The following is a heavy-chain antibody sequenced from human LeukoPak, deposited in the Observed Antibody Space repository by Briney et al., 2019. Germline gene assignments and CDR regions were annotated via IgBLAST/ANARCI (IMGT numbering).Heavy chain of an antibody. J-gene: IGHJ3*02. CDR2: VSHTGGSP. D-gene: IGHD6-13*01. CDR3: ARGAQQLAHDAFDI. CDR1: GITFSSYG. Sequence: GGSLRLSCAASGITFSSYGMSWVRQAPGKGLEWVSSVSHTGGSPYYADSVKGRFTVSRDNSKNTLYLQMNSLRAEDTAVYYCARGAQQLAHDAFDIWGQGTMVTVSS. V-gene: IGHV3-23*01.